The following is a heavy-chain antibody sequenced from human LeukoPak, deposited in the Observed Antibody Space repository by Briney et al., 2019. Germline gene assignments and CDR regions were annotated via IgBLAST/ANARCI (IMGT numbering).Heavy chain of an antibody. J-gene: IGHJ6*03. CDR3: ARALLTGYYMDV. CDR2: INPNSGGT. D-gene: IGHD1-20*01. CDR1: GYTFTGYY. V-gene: IGHV1-2*02. Sequence: ASVTVSCKASGYTFTGYYMHWVRQAPGQGLEWMGWINPNSGGTNYAQKFQGRVTMTRDTSISTAYMELSRLRSDDTAVYYCARALLTGYYMDVWGTRTPVTVSS.